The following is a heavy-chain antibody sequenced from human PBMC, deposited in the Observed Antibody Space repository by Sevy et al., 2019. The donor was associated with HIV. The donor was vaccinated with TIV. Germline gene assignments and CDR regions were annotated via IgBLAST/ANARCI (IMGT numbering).Heavy chain of an antibody. CDR3: ARPDLSGWYFDF. V-gene: IGHV3-48*01. CDR1: GFTFSSYS. Sequence: GGSLRLSCVASGFTFSSYSMNWVRQAPGKGLEWVSYISSSSDSSRTLYYADSVKGRFSISRDNTKNSVHLQMTSLGVEDMAVYYCARPDLSGWYFDFWGHGTLVTVSS. CDR2: ISSSSDSSRTL. J-gene: IGHJ4*01. D-gene: IGHD6-19*01.